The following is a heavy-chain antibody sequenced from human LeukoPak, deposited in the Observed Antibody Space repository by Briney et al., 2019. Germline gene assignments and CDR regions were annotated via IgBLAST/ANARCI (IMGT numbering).Heavy chain of an antibody. CDR1: GGSISSSNW. V-gene: IGHV4-4*02. D-gene: IGHD3-3*01. CDR3: ARIPRVDFWSGYYHPQYGMDV. CDR2: IYHSGST. Sequence: SGTLSLTCAVSGGSISSSNWWSWVRQPPGKGLEWIGEIYHSGSTYYNPSLKSRVTISVDTSKNQFSLKLSSVTAADTAVYYCARIPRVDFWSGYYHPQYGMDVWGQGTTVTVSS. J-gene: IGHJ6*02.